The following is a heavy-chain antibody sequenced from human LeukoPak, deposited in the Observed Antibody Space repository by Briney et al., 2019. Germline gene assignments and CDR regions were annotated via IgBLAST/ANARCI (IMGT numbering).Heavy chain of an antibody. D-gene: IGHD6-13*01. CDR1: GGSFSGYY. J-gene: IGHJ4*02. Sequence: SETLSLTCAVYGGSFSGYYWSWIRQPPGKGLEWIGEINHSGSTNYNPSLKSRVTISVDTSKNQFSLKLSSVTAADTAVHYCARGVSSSWGQGTLVTVSS. V-gene: IGHV4-34*01. CDR3: ARGVSSS. CDR2: INHSGST.